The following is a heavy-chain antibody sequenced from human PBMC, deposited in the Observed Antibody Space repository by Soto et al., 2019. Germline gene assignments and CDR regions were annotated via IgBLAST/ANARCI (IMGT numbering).Heavy chain of an antibody. CDR2: IYYTGSTT. CDR1: GGSIGRSIYY. CDR3: VRHSGYSSSWGEFDP. D-gene: IGHD5-18*01. V-gene: IGHV4-39*01. J-gene: IGHJ5*02. Sequence: SETLSLPCTASGGSIGRSIYYLAWNRQSPGKGLEWIGSIYYTGSTTYYNPPLKSRVTISVDRAKNQFSLKLTSVTAADTAMYYCVRHSGYSSSWGEFDPWGQGTLVTVSS.